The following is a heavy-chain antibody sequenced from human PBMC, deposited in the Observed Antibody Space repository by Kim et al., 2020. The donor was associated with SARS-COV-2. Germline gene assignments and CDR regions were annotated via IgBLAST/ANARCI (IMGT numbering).Heavy chain of an antibody. J-gene: IGHJ4*02. CDR3: ARLSDCTNGVCYFFGKRFARDIAAAGPNFDY. D-gene: IGHD2-8*01. V-gene: IGHV5-51*01. Sequence: GESLKISCKGSGYSFTSYWIGWVRQMPGKGLEWMGIIYPGDSDTRYSPSFQGQVTISADKSISTAYLQWSSLKASDTAMYYCARLSDCTNGVCYFFGKRFARDIAAAGPNFDYWGQGTLVTVSS. CDR1: GYSFTSYW. CDR2: IYPGDSDT.